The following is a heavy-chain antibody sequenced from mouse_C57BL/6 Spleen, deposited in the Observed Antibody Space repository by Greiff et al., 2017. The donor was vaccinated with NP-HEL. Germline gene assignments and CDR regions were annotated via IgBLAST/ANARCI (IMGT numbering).Heavy chain of an antibody. CDR3: ARSKGYYGSSYEDY. D-gene: IGHD1-1*01. V-gene: IGHV1-69*01. CDR2: IDPSDSST. Sequence: VQLQQPGAELVMPGASVKLSCKASGYTFTSYWMHWVKQRPGQGLEWIGEIDPSDSSTNYNQKFKGKSTLTVDQSSSTAYMQLSSLTSEDSAVYYCARSKGYYGSSYEDYWGQGTTLTVSS. CDR1: GYTFTSYW. J-gene: IGHJ2*01.